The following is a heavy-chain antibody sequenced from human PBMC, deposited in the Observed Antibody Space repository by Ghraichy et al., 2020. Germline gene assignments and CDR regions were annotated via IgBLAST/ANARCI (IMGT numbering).Heavy chain of an antibody. CDR3: AKDQVFGSGSLNAFDI. J-gene: IGHJ3*02. CDR2: ISGSGGST. CDR1: GFTFSTYA. V-gene: IGHV3-23*01. Sequence: SCAASGFTFSTYAMSWVRQAPGKGLEWVSAISGSGGSTYYADSVKGRFTISRDNSKNTLYLQMNSLRAEDTAVYYCAKDQVFGSGSLNAFDIWGQGTMVTVSS. D-gene: IGHD3-10*01.